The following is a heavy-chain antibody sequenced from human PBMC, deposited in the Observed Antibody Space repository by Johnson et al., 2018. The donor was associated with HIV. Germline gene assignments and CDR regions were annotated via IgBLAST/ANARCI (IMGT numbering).Heavy chain of an antibody. V-gene: IGHV3-30*18. CDR3: AKSTQATIVRGSGPYGAFDI. Sequence: VQLVESGGGVVQPGRSLRLSCAVSGFTFSSYGMHWVRRAPGKGLEWVAVISYDGSNKYYADSVKGRFTVSRDNSKSTLYLQMNSLRAEDTGLYYCAKSTQATIVRGSGPYGAFDIWGQGTMVTVSS. CDR1: GFTFSSYG. CDR2: ISYDGSNK. D-gene: IGHD1-14*01. J-gene: IGHJ3*02.